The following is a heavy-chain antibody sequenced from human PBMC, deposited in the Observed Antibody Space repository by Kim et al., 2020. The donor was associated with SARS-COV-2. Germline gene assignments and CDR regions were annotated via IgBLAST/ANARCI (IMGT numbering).Heavy chain of an antibody. CDR2: IYYSGST. CDR3: ARVLVATTTVDY. D-gene: IGHD5-12*01. V-gene: IGHV4-61*01. CDR1: GGSVSSGSYY. J-gene: IGHJ4*02. Sequence: SETLSLTCTVSGGSVSSGSYYWSWIRQPPGKGLEWIGYIYYSGSTNYNPSLKSRVTISVDTSKNQFSLKLSSVTAADTAVYYCARVLVATTTVDYWGQGTLVTVSS.